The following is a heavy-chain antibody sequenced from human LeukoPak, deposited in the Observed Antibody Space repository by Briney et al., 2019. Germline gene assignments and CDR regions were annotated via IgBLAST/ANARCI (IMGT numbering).Heavy chain of an antibody. Sequence: PSETLSLTCTVSGGSISSYYWSWIRQPAGKGLEWIGRIYTSGGTNYNPSLKSRVTMSVDTSKNQFSLKLSSVTAADTAVYYCARDRPPGYSSGWYEVDYWGQGTLVTVSS. V-gene: IGHV4-4*07. CDR1: GGSISSYY. CDR2: IYTSGGT. D-gene: IGHD6-19*01. J-gene: IGHJ4*02. CDR3: ARDRPPGYSSGWYEVDY.